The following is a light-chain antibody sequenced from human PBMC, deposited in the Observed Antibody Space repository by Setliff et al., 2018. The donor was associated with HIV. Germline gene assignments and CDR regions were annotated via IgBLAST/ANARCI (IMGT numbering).Light chain of an antibody. CDR3: AAWDDSLNGYV. CDR2: SNN. V-gene: IGLV1-44*01. CDR1: SSNIGSNT. Sequence: QSALTQPPSVSGTPGQWVTISCSGSSSNIGSNTVNWYQQLPGTAPKLLIDSNNQRPSGVPDRLFGSKSGTSASLAISGLQSGDEADYYCAAWDDSLNGYVFGTGTKVTVL. J-gene: IGLJ1*01.